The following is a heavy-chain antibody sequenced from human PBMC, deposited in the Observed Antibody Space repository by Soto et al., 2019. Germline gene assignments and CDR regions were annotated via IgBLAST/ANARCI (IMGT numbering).Heavy chain of an antibody. CDR3: ARGRYGDY. J-gene: IGHJ4*02. V-gene: IGHV1-18*01. D-gene: IGHD1-1*01. CDR2: ISAHNGNT. Sequence: QVHLVQSGAEVKKPGASVKVSCKGSGYAFTTYGITWVRQAPGQGPEWMGWISAHNGNTNYAQKLQGRVTVTRDTPTTTAYMELRNLISDDTAVYYCARGRYGDYWGQGALVTVSS. CDR1: GYAFTTYG.